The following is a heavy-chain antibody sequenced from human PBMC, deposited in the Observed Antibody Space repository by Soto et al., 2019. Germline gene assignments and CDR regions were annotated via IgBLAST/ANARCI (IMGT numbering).Heavy chain of an antibody. CDR2: IYYSGST. Sequence: SETLSLTCTVSGGSIGSSYWSWIRQPPGKGLEWIGYIYYSGSTNYNPSLKSRVTISVDTSKNQFSLKLSSVTAADTAVYYCAREGSYKNYYYYGMDVWGQGTTVT. V-gene: IGHV4-59*01. J-gene: IGHJ6*02. CDR3: AREGSYKNYYYYGMDV. D-gene: IGHD2-15*01. CDR1: GGSIGSSY.